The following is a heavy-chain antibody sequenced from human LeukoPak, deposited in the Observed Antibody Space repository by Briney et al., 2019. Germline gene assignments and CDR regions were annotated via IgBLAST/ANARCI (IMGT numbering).Heavy chain of an antibody. J-gene: IGHJ4*02. CDR2: INPNSGGT. V-gene: IGHV1-2*02. CDR1: GYTFIGYY. Sequence: ASVKVSCKASGYTFIGYYMHWVRQAPGQGLEWMGWINPNSGGTNYAQKFQGRVTMTRDTSISTAYMELSRLRSDDTAVYYCARGYYYDSSGYFFDYWGQGTLVTVSS. CDR3: ARGYYYDSSGYFFDY. D-gene: IGHD3-22*01.